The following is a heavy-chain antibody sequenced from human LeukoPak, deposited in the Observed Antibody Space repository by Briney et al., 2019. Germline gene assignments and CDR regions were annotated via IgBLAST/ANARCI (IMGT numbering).Heavy chain of an antibody. Sequence: PGGSLRLSCAASGFTFSGYAMNWVRQAPGKGLEWVSYISGSSTKIYYAESVKGRFTISRDNDKNSLSLQMNSLRDEDTAVYYCARPTYYYGSVDAFDIWGQGTMVTVSS. D-gene: IGHD3-10*01. CDR2: ISGSSTKI. J-gene: IGHJ3*02. CDR3: ARPTYYYGSVDAFDI. V-gene: IGHV3-48*02. CDR1: GFTFSGYA.